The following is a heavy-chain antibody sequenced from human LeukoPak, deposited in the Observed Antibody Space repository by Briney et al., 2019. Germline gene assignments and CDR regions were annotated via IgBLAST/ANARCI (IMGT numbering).Heavy chain of an antibody. J-gene: IGHJ4*02. CDR3: TRASFDH. V-gene: IGHV1-18*01. Sequence: ASVKVSCKASGYAFVTYGINWVRQAPGQRPEWMGWISTYNGNTKYALKFQDRVTLTRDTSTTTAYMELRSLTSDDRAVYYCTRASFDHWGQGTLVIVSS. CDR2: ISTYNGNT. CDR1: GYAFVTYG.